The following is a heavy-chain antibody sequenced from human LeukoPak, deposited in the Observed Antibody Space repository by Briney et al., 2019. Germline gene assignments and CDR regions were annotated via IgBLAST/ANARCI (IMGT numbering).Heavy chain of an antibody. CDR1: GGSISSYY. CDR3: ARARGRYCSGGSCYYDY. J-gene: IGHJ4*02. D-gene: IGHD2-15*01. CDR2: IYYGGST. V-gene: IGHV4-59*01. Sequence: SSETLSLTCTVSGGSISSYYWSWIRQPPGKGLEWIGYIYYGGSTNYNPSLKSRVTISVDTSKNQFSLKLSSVTAADTAVYYCARARGRYCSGGSCYYDYWGQGTLVTVSS.